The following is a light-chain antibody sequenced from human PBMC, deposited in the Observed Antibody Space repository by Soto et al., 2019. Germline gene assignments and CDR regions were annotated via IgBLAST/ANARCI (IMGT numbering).Light chain of an antibody. CDR2: GVS. V-gene: IGKV3-15*01. CDR1: QSISGE. CDR3: QQGHDWPLT. J-gene: IGKJ2*01. Sequence: EIVMTQSPATLSVSPGERATLSGRARQSISGELAWYQQRPGQPPRLLIYGVSTRATGVPDRFSVSGSGSDFTLTISGLQSEDFAVYYCQQGHDWPLTFGQGT.